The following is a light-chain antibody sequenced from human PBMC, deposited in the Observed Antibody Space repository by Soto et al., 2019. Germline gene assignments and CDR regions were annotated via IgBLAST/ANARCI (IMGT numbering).Light chain of an antibody. V-gene: IGKV3-20*01. Sequence: VMSQSPGTVSLFPGERATLSCRASQSVNRHLAWYHQRPGQPPRLLLFGASSRATGIPDRFSGSGSDTDFTLIISRLEAEDFGVYYCQQYLFSPRTFGQGTKVEIK. J-gene: IGKJ1*01. CDR3: QQYLFSPRT. CDR2: GAS. CDR1: QSVNRH.